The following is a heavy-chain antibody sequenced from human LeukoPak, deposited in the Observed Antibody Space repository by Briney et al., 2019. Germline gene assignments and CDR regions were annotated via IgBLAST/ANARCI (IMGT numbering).Heavy chain of an antibody. V-gene: IGHV3-21*01. CDR1: GFTFSSYS. D-gene: IGHD2-15*01. Sequence: KTGGSLRLSCAASGFTFSSYSMNWVRQAPGKGLQWVSSISSSSNYIYYADSVKGRFTISRDNAKNSLYLQMNSPRAEDTAVYYCARSHYCSGGSCYATDYWGQGTLVTVSS. J-gene: IGHJ4*02. CDR3: ARSHYCSGGSCYATDY. CDR2: ISSSSNYI.